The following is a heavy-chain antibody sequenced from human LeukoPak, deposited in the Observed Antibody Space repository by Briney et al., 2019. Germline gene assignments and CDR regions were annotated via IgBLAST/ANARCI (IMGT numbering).Heavy chain of an antibody. CDR2: IYYTGST. CDR1: GGSISSGGYY. V-gene: IGHV4-31*03. Sequence: SETLSLTCTVSGGSISSGGYYWTWIRQHPGKGLEWIGYIYYTGSTYSNPSLKSRVTISVDTSKNQFSLKLSSVTAADTAVYYCARGVTMDSGYFDFWGQGTLVTVSS. CDR3: ARGVTMDSGYFDF. D-gene: IGHD3-10*01. J-gene: IGHJ4*02.